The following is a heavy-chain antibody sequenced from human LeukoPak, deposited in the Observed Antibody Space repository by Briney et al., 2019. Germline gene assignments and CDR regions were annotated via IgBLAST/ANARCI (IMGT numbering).Heavy chain of an antibody. D-gene: IGHD6-19*01. CDR1: GFTFSSYS. CDR3: ARDPVAGPVWIDY. V-gene: IGHV3-30*03. CDR2: ISYDGSNK. Sequence: GGSLRLSCAASGFTFSSYSMHWVRQAPGKGLEWVAVISYDGSNKYYADSVKGRFTISRDNSKNTLYLQMNSLRAEDTAVYYCARDPVAGPVWIDYWGQGTLVTVSS. J-gene: IGHJ4*02.